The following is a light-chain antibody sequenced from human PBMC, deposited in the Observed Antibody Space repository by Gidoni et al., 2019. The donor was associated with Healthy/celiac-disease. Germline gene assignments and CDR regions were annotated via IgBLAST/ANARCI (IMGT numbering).Light chain of an antibody. CDR3: QQYNSYPVT. V-gene: IGKV1-5*03. Sequence: DIQMTQSPSTLSASVGDRVTITCRASQSISSWLAWYQQKPGKAPKLLIYKASSLESGVPSRFSGSGSGTEFTLTISSLQPDDCATYYCQQYNSYPVTFXXXTKLEIK. CDR1: QSISSW. CDR2: KAS. J-gene: IGKJ2*01.